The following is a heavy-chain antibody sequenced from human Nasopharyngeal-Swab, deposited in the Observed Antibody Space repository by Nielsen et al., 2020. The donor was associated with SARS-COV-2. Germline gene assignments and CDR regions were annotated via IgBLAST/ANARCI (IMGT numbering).Heavy chain of an antibody. CDR1: GGSIPTHF. Sequence: ESLKISCPVSGGSIPTHFWSWFRQPPGKGLDWIAYLYYTVGTYYNPSLKSRVTMSVDTSKNQFSLNLTSVTAADTAVYYCARGDYDVLTGYYSGLDYWGQGSLVTVSS. D-gene: IGHD3-9*01. V-gene: IGHV4-59*11. CDR2: LYYTVGT. CDR3: ARGDYDVLTGYYSGLDY. J-gene: IGHJ4*02.